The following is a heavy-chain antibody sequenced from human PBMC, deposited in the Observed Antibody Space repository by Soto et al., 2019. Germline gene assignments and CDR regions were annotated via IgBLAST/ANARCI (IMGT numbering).Heavy chain of an antibody. J-gene: IGHJ6*02. Sequence: PGGSLRLSCAASGFTFSSYAMHWVRQAPGKGLEWVAVISYDGSNKYYADSVKGRFTISRDNSKNTLYLQMNSQRAEDTAVYYCARRTDDYIWGSYRYYYYYGMDVWGQGTTVTVSS. CDR2: ISYDGSNK. D-gene: IGHD3-16*02. V-gene: IGHV3-30-3*01. CDR3: ARRTDDYIWGSYRYYYYYGMDV. CDR1: GFTFSSYA.